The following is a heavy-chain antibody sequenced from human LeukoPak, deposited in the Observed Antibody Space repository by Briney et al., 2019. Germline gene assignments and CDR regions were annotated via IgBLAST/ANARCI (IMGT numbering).Heavy chain of an antibody. D-gene: IGHD2-2*02. J-gene: IGHJ4*02. V-gene: IGHV1-69*13. CDR2: IIPFFSIP. CDR1: GGDFSENA. Sequence: SVKVSCKTFGGDFSENAITWVRQAPGQGLEWVGGIIPFFSIPNYAQKFQGRVTITADDSTSTAYMEISNLSSEDTAVYYCAREYRYWGQGTPVTISS. CDR3: AREYRY.